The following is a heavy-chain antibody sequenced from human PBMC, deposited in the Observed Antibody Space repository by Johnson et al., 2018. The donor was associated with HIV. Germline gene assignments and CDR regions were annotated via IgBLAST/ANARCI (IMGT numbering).Heavy chain of an antibody. CDR2: IYSGGNT. V-gene: IGHV3-66*01. CDR1: GFTVSSKY. CDR3: ASDYGGTKDAFDI. Sequence: VQLVESGGGLVQPGGSLRLSCAASGFTVSSKYMSWVRQAPGKGLEWVSVIYSGGNTYYADSVKGRFTISRDNSRNRLYLQMSSLRADDTAVYYCASDYGGTKDAFDIWGQGTMVTVSS. J-gene: IGHJ3*02. D-gene: IGHD3-10*01.